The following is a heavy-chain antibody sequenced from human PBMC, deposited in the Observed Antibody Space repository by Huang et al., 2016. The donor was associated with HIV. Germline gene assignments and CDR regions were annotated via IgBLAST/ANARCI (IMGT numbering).Heavy chain of an antibody. CDR3: ALKGDSSGWEYFRH. V-gene: IGHV3-30*03. CDR1: GFIFSNYG. J-gene: IGHJ1*01. CDR2: ISYDGSNK. Sequence: QVQLVESGGGVVQPGRSLRLSCAASGFIFSNYGMHWVRKDPGKGLEWVALISYDGSNKYYTGSVKGRFSISRDNSKNTLYLQMNSLRAEDTAVYYCALKGDSSGWEYFRHWGQDTLVTVSS. D-gene: IGHD6-19*01.